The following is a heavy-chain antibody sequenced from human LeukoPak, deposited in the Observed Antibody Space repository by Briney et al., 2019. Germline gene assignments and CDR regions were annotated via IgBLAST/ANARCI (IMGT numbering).Heavy chain of an antibody. J-gene: IGHJ4*02. CDR2: IIPIFGTA. V-gene: IGHV1-69*13. CDR1: GGTFSSYA. CDR3: ASSYLAVGYCSSTSCSPLDY. D-gene: IGHD2-2*01. Sequence: SVKVSCKASGGTFSSYAISWVRQAPGQGLEWMGGIIPIFGTANYAQKFQGRVTITADESTSTAYMELSGLRSEDTAVYYCASSYLAVGYCSSTSCSPLDYWGQGTLVTVSS.